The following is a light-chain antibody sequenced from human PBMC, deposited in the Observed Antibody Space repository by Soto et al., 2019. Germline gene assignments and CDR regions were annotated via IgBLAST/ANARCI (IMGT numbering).Light chain of an antibody. CDR3: QQYGSSGT. V-gene: IGKV3-20*01. J-gene: IGKJ1*01. CDR1: QSVTSN. Sequence: EIVITQSPATLSVSAGERATLSCRASQSVTSNLAWFQQKPGQAPRLLIYGASTRATGIPDRFSGSGSGTDFTLTISRLEPEDFAVYYCQQYGSSGTFGQGTKVDI. CDR2: GAS.